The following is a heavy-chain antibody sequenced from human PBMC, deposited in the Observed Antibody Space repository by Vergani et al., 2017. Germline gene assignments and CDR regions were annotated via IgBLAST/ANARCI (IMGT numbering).Heavy chain of an antibody. D-gene: IGHD3-22*01. CDR2: IIPIFGIA. V-gene: IGHV1-69*17. Sequence: QVQLVQSGAEVKKPGSSVKVSCKASGGTFSSYAISWVRQAPGQGLEWMGGIIPIFGIANYAQKFQGRVTITADKSTSTAYMELSSLRSEDTALYYCARDDGSSGYRLLQYFQHWGQGTLVTVSS. CDR1: GGTFSSYA. CDR3: ARDDGSSGYRLLQYFQH. J-gene: IGHJ1*01.